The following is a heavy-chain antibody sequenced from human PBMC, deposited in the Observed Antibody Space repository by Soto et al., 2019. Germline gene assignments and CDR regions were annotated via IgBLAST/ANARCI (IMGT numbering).Heavy chain of an antibody. J-gene: IGHJ5*02. CDR1: GYSFTSYW. CDR3: ARVGGGIAVDGTEFDH. D-gene: IGHD6-19*01. V-gene: IGHV5-51*01. Sequence: GESLKISCKGSGYSFTSYWIGWVRQMPGKGLEWMGIIDPGDSDTRYSPSFQGQVTTSADKSISTAYLQWSSLKASDNAMYYCARVGGGIAVDGTEFDHWGQGTLVTVSS. CDR2: IDPGDSDT.